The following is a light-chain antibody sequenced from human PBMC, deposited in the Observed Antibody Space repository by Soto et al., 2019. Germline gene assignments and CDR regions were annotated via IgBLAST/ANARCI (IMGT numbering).Light chain of an antibody. V-gene: IGKV3-15*01. J-gene: IGKJ4*01. CDR3: QQYGGSPLT. Sequence: EIVMTQSPATLSVSPGERATLSCRASQSVSSNLAWYQQKPGQAPRLLIYGASTRATGIPARFSGSGSGTEFTLTISSLQSEDLAVYYCQQYGGSPLTFGGGTKVEIK. CDR2: GAS. CDR1: QSVSSN.